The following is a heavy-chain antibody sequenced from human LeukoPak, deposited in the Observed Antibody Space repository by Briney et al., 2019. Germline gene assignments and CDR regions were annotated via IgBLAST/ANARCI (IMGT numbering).Heavy chain of an antibody. CDR2: TSSDGSSK. CDR1: KFTFSTFA. V-gene: IGHV3-30-3*01. CDR3: AREGGDLRWKNRFDF. Sequence: GGSLRLSCAASKFTFSTFAMHWVRQAPGKGLEWVALTSSDGSSKYYTDSVKGRFTISRDNSKNTLYLQMNSLRDEDTAVYYCAREGGDLRWKNRFDFWGQGTLVTVSS. D-gene: IGHD4-23*01. J-gene: IGHJ4*02.